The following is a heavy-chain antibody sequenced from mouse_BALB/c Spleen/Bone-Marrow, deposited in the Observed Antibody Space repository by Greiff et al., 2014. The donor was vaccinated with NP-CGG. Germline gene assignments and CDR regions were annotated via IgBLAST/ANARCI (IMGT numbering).Heavy chain of an antibody. CDR3: ARNMGSYYGYLAY. Sequence: QVQLKESGPGLVQPSQSLSITCTVSGFSLTSYGVHWVRQSPGKGLEWLGVIWSGGSTDYNAAFISRLSISKDNSKSQVFFKMNRLQADDTAIYYCARNMGSYYGYLAYWGQGTLVTVSA. CDR1: GFSLTSYG. V-gene: IGHV2-4-1*01. J-gene: IGHJ3*01. CDR2: IWSGGST. D-gene: IGHD1-2*01.